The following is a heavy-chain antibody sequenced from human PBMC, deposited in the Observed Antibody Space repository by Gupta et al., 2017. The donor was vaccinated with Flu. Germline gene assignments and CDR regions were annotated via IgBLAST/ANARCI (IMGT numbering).Heavy chain of an antibody. Sequence: EVQLLESGGGLVQPGGSLRLSCAASGFTFSSYAMSWVRQAPGKGLEWVSAISGSGGSTYYADSVKGRVTISRDNSKNTLYLQMNSLRAEDTAVYYCAKDRGSKQWLGGGYYFDYWGQGTLVTVSS. D-gene: IGHD6-19*01. J-gene: IGHJ4*02. CDR3: AKDRGSKQWLGGGYYFDY. CDR1: GFTFSSYA. V-gene: IGHV3-23*01. CDR2: ISGSGGST.